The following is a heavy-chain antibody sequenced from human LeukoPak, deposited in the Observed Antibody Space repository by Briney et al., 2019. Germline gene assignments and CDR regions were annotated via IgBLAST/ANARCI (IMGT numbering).Heavy chain of an antibody. D-gene: IGHD1-26*01. CDR1: GGSISSSSYS. J-gene: IGHJ4*02. V-gene: IGHV4-39*01. CDR2: IYYSGST. CDR3: ARHWPHSGSFDYFDY. Sequence: SETLSLTCTVSGGSISSSSYSWGWIRQPPGKGLQWIGSIYYSGSTYYNPSLKSRVTISVDTSKTQFSLKLSSVTAADTAVYYCARHWPHSGSFDYFDYWGQGTLVTVSS.